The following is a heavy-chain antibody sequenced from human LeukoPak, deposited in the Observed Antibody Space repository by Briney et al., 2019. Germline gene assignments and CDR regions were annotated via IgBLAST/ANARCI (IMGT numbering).Heavy chain of an antibody. V-gene: IGHV3-53*01. J-gene: IGHJ6*02. CDR1: GFAVSSNY. D-gene: IGHD1-26*01. CDR2: IYSGGST. CDR3: ARVMVGAIYGMDV. Sequence: NPGGSLRLSCAASGFAVSSNYMSWVRQAPGKGLEWVSVIYSGGSTYYADSVKGRFTISRDNSKNTLYLQMNSLRAEDTAVYYCARVMVGAIYGMDVWGQGTTVTVSS.